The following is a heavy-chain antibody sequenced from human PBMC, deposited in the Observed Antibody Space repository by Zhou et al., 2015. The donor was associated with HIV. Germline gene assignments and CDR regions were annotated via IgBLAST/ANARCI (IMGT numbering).Heavy chain of an antibody. V-gene: IGHV1-2*02. CDR3: ASLYVTMVRVNAFDI. J-gene: IGHJ3*02. CDR2: INPNSGGT. D-gene: IGHD3-10*01. CDR1: GYTFTGYY. Sequence: QVQLVQSGAEVKKPGASVKVSCKASGYTFTGYYMHWVRQAPGQGLEWMGWINPNSGGTNYAQKFQGRVTMTRDTSISTAYMELSRLRSDDTAVYYCASLYVTMVRVNAFDIWGQGTMVTVSS.